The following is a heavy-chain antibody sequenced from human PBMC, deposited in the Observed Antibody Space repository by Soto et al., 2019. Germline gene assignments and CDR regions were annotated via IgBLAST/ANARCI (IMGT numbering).Heavy chain of an antibody. CDR2: TYYRSKWYN. V-gene: IGHV6-1*01. D-gene: IGHD2-2*01. CDR3: ARDLVVPAAMQLQAFDI. Sequence: SQTLSLTCAISGDSVSSNSAAWNWIRQSPSRGLEWLGRTYYRSKWYNDYAVSVKSRITINPDTSKNQFSLQLNSVTPEDTAVYYCARDLVVPAAMQLQAFDIWGQGTMVTVSS. J-gene: IGHJ3*02. CDR1: GDSVSSNSAA.